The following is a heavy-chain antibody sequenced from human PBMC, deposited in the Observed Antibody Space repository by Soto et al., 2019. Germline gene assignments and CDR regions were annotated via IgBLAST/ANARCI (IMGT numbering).Heavy chain of an antibody. CDR2: IYYSGST. Sequence: PSEMLSLTCTVSGGSISSSSYYWGWIRQPPGKGLEWIGSIYYSGSTYYNPSLKSRVTISVDTSKNQFSLKLSSVTAADTAVYYCARHTPAISISDHWGQGTLVTVSS. J-gene: IGHJ4*02. CDR3: ARHTPAISISDH. D-gene: IGHD2-15*01. V-gene: IGHV4-39*01. CDR1: GGSISSSSYY.